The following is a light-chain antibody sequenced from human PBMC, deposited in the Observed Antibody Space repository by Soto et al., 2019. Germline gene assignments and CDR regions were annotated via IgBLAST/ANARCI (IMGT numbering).Light chain of an antibody. J-gene: IGKJ1*01. Sequence: EIVLTQSPGTLSLSPGERATLSCRASQSVSSNFLAWYQQKPGQAPRLLIYGASTRATGIPDRFSGSGSGTDFTLTISRLEPADFEAYYCQQYDTTPRTFGQGTKVEI. V-gene: IGKV3-20*01. CDR2: GAS. CDR3: QQYDTTPRT. CDR1: QSVSSNF.